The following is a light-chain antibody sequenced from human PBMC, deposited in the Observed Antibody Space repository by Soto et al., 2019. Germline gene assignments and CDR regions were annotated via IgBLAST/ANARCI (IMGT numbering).Light chain of an antibody. V-gene: IGKV1-17*01. Sequence: DIQMTQSPSSLSASVGDRVTITCRASQDIRNDLGWYQHKPGTAPKRLIYAASTLQSGVPSRFNGSGSGTEFTLTISSLQPEDFAAYYCLQHNTYPLTFGQGTKVDIK. CDR2: AAS. CDR3: LQHNTYPLT. CDR1: QDIRND. J-gene: IGKJ1*01.